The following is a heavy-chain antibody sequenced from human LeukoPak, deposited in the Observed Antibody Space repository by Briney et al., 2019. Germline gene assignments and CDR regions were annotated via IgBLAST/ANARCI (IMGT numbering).Heavy chain of an antibody. D-gene: IGHD4-17*01. CDR3: ARNQMTTVTGFYYYGMDV. Sequence: RQSPAXGLEWIXXXFHSGSTNYNPSLQSRVTISVDESKNQFSLKLSSVTAADTAVYYCARNQMTTVTGFYYYGMDVWGKGTTVTVSS. V-gene: IGHV4-4*02. J-gene: IGHJ6*04. CDR2: XFHSGST.